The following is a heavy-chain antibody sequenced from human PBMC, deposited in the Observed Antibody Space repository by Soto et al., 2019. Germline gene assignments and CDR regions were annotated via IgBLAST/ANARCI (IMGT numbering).Heavy chain of an antibody. J-gene: IGHJ4*02. Sequence: QVQLVESGGGVVQPGRSLRLSCAASGFTFSSYGMHWVRQAPGKGLEWVAVISYDGSNKYYADSVKGRFTISRDNSKNTLYLQMNSLRAEDTAVYYCAKPIVGYGDYGIFDYWGQGTLVTVSS. CDR3: AKPIVGYGDYGIFDY. CDR2: ISYDGSNK. CDR1: GFTFSSYG. D-gene: IGHD4-17*01. V-gene: IGHV3-30*18.